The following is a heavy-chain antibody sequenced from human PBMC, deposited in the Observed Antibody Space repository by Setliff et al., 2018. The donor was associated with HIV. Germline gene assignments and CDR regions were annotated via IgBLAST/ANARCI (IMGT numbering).Heavy chain of an antibody. CDR2: SSHSGAT. Sequence: LSLTCTVSGGSTSRYSWGWIRQSPEKGLEWIGTSSHSGATFYNPSLRSRVTISLDTSKNQVSLSLGLVTAADTAVYYCATEISGYYNNWGQGTRVTVSS. CDR1: GGSTSRYS. D-gene: IGHD3-10*01. V-gene: IGHV4-38-2*02. J-gene: IGHJ4*02. CDR3: ATEISGYYNN.